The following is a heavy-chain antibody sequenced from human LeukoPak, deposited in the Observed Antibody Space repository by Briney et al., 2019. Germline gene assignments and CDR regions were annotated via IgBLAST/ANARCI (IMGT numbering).Heavy chain of an antibody. J-gene: IGHJ6*03. CDR1: EGTFSSYA. D-gene: IGHD2-2*02. Sequence: ASVKVSCKASEGTFSSYAISWVRQAPGQGLEWMGGIIPIFGTANYAQKFQGRVTITADESTSTAYMELSSLRSEDTAVYYCAKAINPKYYYYYYMDVWGKGTTVTVSS. V-gene: IGHV1-69*01. CDR3: AKAINPKYYYYYYMDV. CDR2: IIPIFGTA.